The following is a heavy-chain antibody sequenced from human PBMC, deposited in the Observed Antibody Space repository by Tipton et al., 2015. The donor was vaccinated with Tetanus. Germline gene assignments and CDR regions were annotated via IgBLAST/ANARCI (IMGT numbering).Heavy chain of an antibody. CDR2: IWYDGSNK. D-gene: IGHD2-15*01. Sequence: SGFTFGSYGMHWVRQAPGKGLEWVAVIWYDGSNKYYADSVKGRFTISRDNSKNTLYLQMNSLRAEDTAVYYCARDRSDYGMDVWGQGTTVTVSS. J-gene: IGHJ6*02. V-gene: IGHV3-33*01. CDR1: GFTFGSYG. CDR3: ARDRSDYGMDV.